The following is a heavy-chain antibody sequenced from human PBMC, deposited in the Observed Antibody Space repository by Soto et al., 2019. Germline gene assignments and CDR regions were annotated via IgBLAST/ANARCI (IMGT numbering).Heavy chain of an antibody. CDR1: GVSINTSSW. CDR2: IHHSGST. Sequence: QVQLQESGPGLVKPSGTLSLTCVVSGVSINTSSWWTWVRQPPGKGLEWIAEIHHSGSTNYIPSLXXXXXXXIDKPXXXXXXXXXXVTAXXXXXXXXXTGNAYYYGXXXXXXHWG. D-gene: IGHD3-10*01. V-gene: IGHV4-4*02. CDR3: XTGNAYYYGXXXXXXH. J-gene: IGHJ1*01.